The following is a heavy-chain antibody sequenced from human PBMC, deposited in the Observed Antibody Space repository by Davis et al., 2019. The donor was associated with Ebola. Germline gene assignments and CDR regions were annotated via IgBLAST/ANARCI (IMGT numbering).Heavy chain of an antibody. J-gene: IGHJ4*02. CDR2: ISYDGSNK. D-gene: IGHD1-26*01. V-gene: IGHV3-30*03. Sequence: GGSLRLSCAASGFTFSSYSMNWVRQAPGKGLEWVAVISYDGSNKYYADSVKGRFTISRDNSKNTLYLQMNSLRAEDTAVYYCASSGSSTRSPMNYWGQGTLVTVSS. CDR1: GFTFSSYS. CDR3: ASSGSSTRSPMNY.